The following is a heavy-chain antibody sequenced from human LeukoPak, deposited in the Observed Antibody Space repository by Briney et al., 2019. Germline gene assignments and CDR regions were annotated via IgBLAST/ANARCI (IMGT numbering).Heavy chain of an antibody. CDR2: IIPIFGTA. D-gene: IGHD2-8*01. CDR1: GGTFSSYA. CDR3: ARGYCSNGVCYRVYFDY. Sequence: SVKASCKASGGTFSSYAISWVRQAPGQGLGWMGGIIPIFGTANYAQKFQGRVTITADKSTSTAYMDLSSLTSDDTAVYYCARGYCSNGVCYRVYFDYWGQGTLLTVSS. J-gene: IGHJ4*02. V-gene: IGHV1-69*06.